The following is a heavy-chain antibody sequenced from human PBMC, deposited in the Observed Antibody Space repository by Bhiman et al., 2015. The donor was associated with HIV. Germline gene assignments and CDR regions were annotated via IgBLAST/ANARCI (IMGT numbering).Heavy chain of an antibody. CDR3: AKGEYIDSFDI. CDR1: GLTLRSYA. Sequence: EVQLLASGGGLVHPGGSLRLSCAASGLTLRSYAINWVRQAPGKGLEWVSVISSGGGSTYYADSVRGRFAISRDNSKNTVYMRAEDTAIYFCAKGEYIDSFDIWGQGTLVTVSS. V-gene: IGHV3-23*01. CDR2: ISSGGGST. J-gene: IGHJ3*02. D-gene: IGHD2/OR15-2a*01.